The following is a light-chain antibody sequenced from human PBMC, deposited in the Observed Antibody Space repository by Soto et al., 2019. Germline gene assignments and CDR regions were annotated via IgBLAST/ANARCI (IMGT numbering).Light chain of an antibody. CDR3: SSCTTSNTLV. CDR2: EVT. CDR1: SSDVGGYNY. J-gene: IGLJ2*01. V-gene: IGLV2-14*01. Sequence: QSALTQPRSVSGSPGQSVTISCTGTSSDVGGYNYVSWYQQHPGKAPKLMIYEVTNRPSGVSDRFSGSKSGNTASLTISGLQAEDEADYYCSSCTTSNTLVFGGGTKVTVL.